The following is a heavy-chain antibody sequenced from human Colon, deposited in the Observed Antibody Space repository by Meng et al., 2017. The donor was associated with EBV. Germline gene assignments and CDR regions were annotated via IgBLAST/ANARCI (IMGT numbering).Heavy chain of an antibody. CDR3: AREDDYGDYVAY. J-gene: IGHJ4*02. V-gene: IGHV4-4*02. CDR1: SAYITSDNDL. D-gene: IGHD4-17*01. CDR2: VYHDGST. Sequence: GHGRGELSGHLSLTCDVSSAYITSDNDLWSWVRQPPGKALEWLGEVYHDGSTNYSPSVQSRVTISMDKSKNQFSLKLTSVNAADTAVYYCAREDDYGDYVAYWGQGILVTVSS.